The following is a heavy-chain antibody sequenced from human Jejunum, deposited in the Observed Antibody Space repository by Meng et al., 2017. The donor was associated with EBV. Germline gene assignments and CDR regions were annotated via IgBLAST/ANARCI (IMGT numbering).Heavy chain of an antibody. J-gene: IGHJ4*02. V-gene: IGHV1-18*01. CDR2: ISAYNGNT. Sequence: QLQLVQAEAEGKAPGASVKVSCKASGYTFTNYGVSWVRQAPGQGLEWMGWISAYNGNTDYAQKLQGRVTMTTDTPTSTAYMELRSLRSDDTAVYYCTILSHCDGGICYSYDYWGQGTLVTVSS. D-gene: IGHD2-15*01. CDR3: TILSHCDGGICYSYDY. CDR1: GYTFTNYG.